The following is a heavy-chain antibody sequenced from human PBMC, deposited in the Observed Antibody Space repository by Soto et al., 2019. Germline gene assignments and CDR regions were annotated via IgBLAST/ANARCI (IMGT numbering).Heavy chain of an antibody. D-gene: IGHD3-3*01. Sequence: QVQLHQWGAGLLKPSETLSLTCAVYGGSFSGYYWIWIRQPPGKGLKWIGEINHSGRTNYNPSLKSRVTISVDTSKNQFSLKLTSVTAADTAVYYCARWPEHYDFWIGYYGYYYYMDVWGKGTTVTVSS. CDR1: GGSFSGYY. V-gene: IGHV4-34*01. CDR2: INHSGRT. J-gene: IGHJ6*03. CDR3: ARWPEHYDFWIGYYGYYYYMDV.